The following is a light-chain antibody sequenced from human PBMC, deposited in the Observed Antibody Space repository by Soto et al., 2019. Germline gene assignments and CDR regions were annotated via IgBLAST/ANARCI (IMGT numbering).Light chain of an antibody. J-gene: IGLJ1*01. V-gene: IGLV2-11*01. CDR3: CSYAGSPRYV. Sequence: QSALTQPRSVSGSPGQSVTISCTGTSSDVGGYNYVSWYQQHPGKAPKVMIYDVSERPSGVPDRFSGSKSGNTASLTISGLPAEAEADYYCCSYAGSPRYVLGTGTKVTVL. CDR2: DVS. CDR1: SSDVGGYNY.